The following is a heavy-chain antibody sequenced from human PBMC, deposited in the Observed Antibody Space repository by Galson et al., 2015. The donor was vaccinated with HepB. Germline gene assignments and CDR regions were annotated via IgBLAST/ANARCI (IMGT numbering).Heavy chain of an antibody. CDR1: GDSVSSNSAA. Sequence: CAISGDSVSSNSAAWNWIRQSPSRGLEWLGRTYYRSKWYNDYAVSVKSRITINPDTSKNQFSLQLNTVTPEDTAVYYCARERSSSWDVVTAPGEFDYWGQGTLVTVSS. D-gene: IGHD6-13*01. CDR3: ARERSSSWDVVTAPGEFDY. V-gene: IGHV6-1*01. CDR2: TYYRSKWYN. J-gene: IGHJ4*02.